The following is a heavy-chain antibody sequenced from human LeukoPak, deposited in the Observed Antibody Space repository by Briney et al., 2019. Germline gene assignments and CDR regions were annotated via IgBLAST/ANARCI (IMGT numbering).Heavy chain of an antibody. CDR3: ARGLAPAGTFGNGAFDI. V-gene: IGHV1-2*02. J-gene: IGHJ3*02. CDR2: INPNSGGT. D-gene: IGHD6-13*01. CDR1: GYTLTDYN. Sequence: ASVKVSCKASGYTLTDYNMHWVRQAPGQGLEWMAWINPNSGGTNYAQKFQGRATMTRDTSISTAYMEVDRLRSDDTAVYFCARGLAPAGTFGNGAFDIWGQGTMVTVSS.